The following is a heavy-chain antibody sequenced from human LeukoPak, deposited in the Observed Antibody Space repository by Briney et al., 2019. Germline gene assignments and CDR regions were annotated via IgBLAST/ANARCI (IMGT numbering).Heavy chain of an antibody. V-gene: IGHV3-48*04. CDR1: GFTFSSYS. D-gene: IGHD6-6*01. CDR3: ARSSYSSSSSV. J-gene: IGHJ3*01. CDR2: ISSSSSTI. Sequence: GGSLRLSCAASGFTFSSYSMNWVRQAPGKGLEWVSYISSSSSTIYYADSVKGQFTISRDNAKNSLYLRINSLRAEDTAVYYCARSSYSSSSSVWGQGTMVTVSS.